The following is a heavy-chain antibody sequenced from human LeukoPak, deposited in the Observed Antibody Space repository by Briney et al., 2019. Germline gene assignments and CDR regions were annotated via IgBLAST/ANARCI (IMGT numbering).Heavy chain of an antibody. CDR2: IYYSGST. CDR3: ARSYYDSSGYYFNWFDP. J-gene: IGHJ5*02. V-gene: IGHV4-59*01. CDR1: GDSMSNYY. D-gene: IGHD3-22*01. Sequence: SETLSLTCTLSGDSMSNYYWSWIRQPPRKGLGWGGYIYYSGSTNYNPSPKSRVTISVDTSKNQFSLKLSSVTAADTAVYYCARSYYDSSGYYFNWFDPWGQGTLVTVSS.